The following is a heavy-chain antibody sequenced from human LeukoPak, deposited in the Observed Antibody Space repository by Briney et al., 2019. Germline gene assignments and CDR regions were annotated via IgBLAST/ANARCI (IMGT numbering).Heavy chain of an antibody. J-gene: IGHJ4*02. CDR3: ARDFD. CDR1: GFTFSSNW. V-gene: IGHV3-7*01. CDR2: IKQDGSEK. Sequence: GGSLRLSCAASGFTFSSNWMTWVRQAPGKGLEWVANIKQDGSEKYYVDSVEGRFTISRDNAKNSVYLQMNSLRAEDTAVYYCARDFDWGQGTRVTVSS.